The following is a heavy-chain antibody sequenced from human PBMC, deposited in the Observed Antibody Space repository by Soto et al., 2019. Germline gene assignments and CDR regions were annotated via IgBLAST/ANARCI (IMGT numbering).Heavy chain of an antibody. Sequence: ASVKVSCKASGYTFTSYYMHWVQQAPGQGLEWMGIINPSGGNTNYAQKFQGRVTMTTDTSTSTAYMELRSLRSDDTAVYYCARSCSTTSCLGGYWGQGTPVTVSS. D-gene: IGHD2-2*01. CDR3: ARSCSTTSCLGGY. CDR1: GYTFTSYY. CDR2: INPSGGNT. V-gene: IGHV1-46*01. J-gene: IGHJ4*02.